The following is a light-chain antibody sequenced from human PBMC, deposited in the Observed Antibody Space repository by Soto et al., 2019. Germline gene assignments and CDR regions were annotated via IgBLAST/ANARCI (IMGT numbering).Light chain of an antibody. CDR3: QKYNSAPTWT. V-gene: IGKV1-27*01. J-gene: IGKJ1*01. Sequence: DIQMTQSPSSLSASVGDRVTITCRATQDISNYLAWYQQKPGKVPKLLIYAASTLQSGVPSRFRGSGSGTDFTLTISSLQPQHVATYYCQKYNSAPTWTSGQGTKVEIK. CDR2: AAS. CDR1: QDISNY.